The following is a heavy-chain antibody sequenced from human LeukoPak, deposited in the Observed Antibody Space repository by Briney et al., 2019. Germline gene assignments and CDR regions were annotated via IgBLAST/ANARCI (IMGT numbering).Heavy chain of an antibody. CDR1: GFIFKKYW. CDR3: ARETPRRGETRDGYR. D-gene: IGHD5-24*01. V-gene: IGHV3-7*01. CDR2: IKEDGSET. J-gene: IGHJ4*02. Sequence: GGSLRLSCAASGFIFKKYWMNWVRQVPGKGLECLADIKEDGSETYYADSVKGRFTISRDNPKNLLFLQINSLRVEDTAVYYCARETPRRGETRDGYRWGQGTVVTVSS.